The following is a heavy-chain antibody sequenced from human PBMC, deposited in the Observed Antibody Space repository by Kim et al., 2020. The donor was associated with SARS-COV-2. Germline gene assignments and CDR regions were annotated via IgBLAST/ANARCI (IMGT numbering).Heavy chain of an antibody. V-gene: IGHV3-9*01. Sequence: GGSLRLSCAASGFTFDDYAMHWVRQAPGKGLEWVSGISWNSGSIGYADSVKGRFTISRDNAKNSLYLQMNSLRAEDTALYYCALLIAAAGARRQYYYYGMDVWGQGTTVTVSS. D-gene: IGHD6-13*01. CDR3: ALLIAAAGARRQYYYYGMDV. CDR2: ISWNSGSI. J-gene: IGHJ6*02. CDR1: GFTFDDYA.